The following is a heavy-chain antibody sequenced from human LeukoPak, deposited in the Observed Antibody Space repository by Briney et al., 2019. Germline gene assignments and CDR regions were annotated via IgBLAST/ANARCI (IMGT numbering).Heavy chain of an antibody. Sequence: GGSLRLSCAASGFTFSSYTMHWVRQAPGKGLEWVAVISYYVSNTYYADSVKGRFTISRDNSKNTLDLQMNSLRAEDTAVYYCARASAYCGGDCFSDYWGQGTLVTVSS. CDR3: ARASAYCGGDCFSDY. V-gene: IGHV3-30-3*01. J-gene: IGHJ4*02. CDR2: ISYYVSNT. CDR1: GFTFSSYT. D-gene: IGHD2-21*02.